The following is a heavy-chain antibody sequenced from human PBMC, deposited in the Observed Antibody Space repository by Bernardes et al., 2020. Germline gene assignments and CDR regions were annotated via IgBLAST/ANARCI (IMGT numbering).Heavy chain of an antibody. D-gene: IGHD4-17*01. CDR1: GFTFSSYA. CDR2: ISGSGGTI. CDR3: AKFRGAGDYTSSFDY. J-gene: IGHJ4*02. V-gene: IGHV3-23*01. Sequence: GGSLRLSCAASGFTFSSYAMSWVRQAPGKGLEWVSTISGSGGTIHYADSVKGRFTISSDNFKNTLYLQMNSLRDEDTAIYYCAKFRGAGDYTSSFDYWGQGTLVTVSS.